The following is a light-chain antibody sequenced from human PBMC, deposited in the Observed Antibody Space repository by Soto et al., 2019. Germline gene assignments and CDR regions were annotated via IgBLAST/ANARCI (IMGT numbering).Light chain of an antibody. J-gene: IGKJ4*01. Sequence: ILMTQSPDSLAVSLGERATINCKSSQSILYSSNNKNYLAWYQQKPGQPPKLLIYWASTRESGVPDRFSGSGSGTDFTLTISSLKAEDVAVYYCQQYYSTPQLTFGGGTKVDIK. V-gene: IGKV4-1*01. CDR1: QSILYSSNNKNY. CDR3: QQYYSTPQLT. CDR2: WAS.